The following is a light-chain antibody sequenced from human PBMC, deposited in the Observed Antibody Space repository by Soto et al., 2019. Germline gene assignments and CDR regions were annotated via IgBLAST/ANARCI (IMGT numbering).Light chain of an antibody. CDR3: SSYEGSSNV. CDR1: SSDVGGYNY. Sequence: QSALTQPPSASGSPGQSVAISCTGTSSDVGGYNYVSWYQQHPGKAPKLMIYEVNKRPSGVPDRFSGSKSGNTASLTVSGLKAEDEADYCSSYEGSSNVFGNGTKVTVL. CDR2: EVN. V-gene: IGLV2-8*01. J-gene: IGLJ1*01.